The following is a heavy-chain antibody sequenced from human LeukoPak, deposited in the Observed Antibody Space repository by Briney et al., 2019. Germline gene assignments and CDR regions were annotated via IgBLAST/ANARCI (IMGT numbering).Heavy chain of an antibody. Sequence: SETLSLTCTVSGGSISSSSYYWGWIRQPPGKGLEWIGSIYYSGSTYYNPSLKSRVTISVDTSKNQFSLKLSSVTAADTAVYYCARLWYYDSSGYYYFDYWGQGTLVTVSS. CDR3: ARLWYYDSSGYYYFDY. CDR1: GGSISSSSYY. V-gene: IGHV4-39*01. D-gene: IGHD3-22*01. CDR2: IYYSGST. J-gene: IGHJ4*02.